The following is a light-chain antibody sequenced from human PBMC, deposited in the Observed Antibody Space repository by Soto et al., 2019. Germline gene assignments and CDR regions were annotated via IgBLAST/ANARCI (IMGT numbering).Light chain of an antibody. J-gene: IGKJ5*01. CDR2: AAS. V-gene: IGKV1-17*01. CDR3: QQYTNAHGIT. Sequence: DIQMTQSPSSLSASVGDRVTITCRASQGIGNDLNWYQQKPGKAPKRLIHAASSLQSGVPARFSGSGSGTEFTLTISSLQPEDFAVYYCQQYTNAHGITFGQGTRLEIK. CDR1: QGIGND.